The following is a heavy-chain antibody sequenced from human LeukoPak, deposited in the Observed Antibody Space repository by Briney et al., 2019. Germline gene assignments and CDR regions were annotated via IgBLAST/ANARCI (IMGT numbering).Heavy chain of an antibody. D-gene: IGHD1-26*01. V-gene: IGHV3-21*01. CDR2: ITGSSSYI. J-gene: IGHJ4*02. CDR3: AKGSDFDY. CDR1: GFTFSTYT. Sequence: GGSLRLSCAASGFTFSTYTMNWVRQAPGKGREWVSSITGSSSYIYYADSMKGRFTISRDNAQNSLYLQMNSLRADDTAVYYCAKGSDFDYWGQGTLVTVSS.